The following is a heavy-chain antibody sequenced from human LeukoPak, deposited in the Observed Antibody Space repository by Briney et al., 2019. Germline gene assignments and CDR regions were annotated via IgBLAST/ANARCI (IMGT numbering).Heavy chain of an antibody. CDR2: ISSSSSYI. CDR1: GFTFSSYS. Sequence: GGSLRLSCAASGFTFSSYSMNWVRQAPGKGLEWVSSISSSSSYIYYADSVKGRFTISRDNAKNSLYLQMNSLRAEDTAVYYCAREGTTYYYDSSGRPFDYWGQGTLVTVSS. CDR3: AREGTTYYYDSSGRPFDY. V-gene: IGHV3-21*01. J-gene: IGHJ4*02. D-gene: IGHD3-22*01.